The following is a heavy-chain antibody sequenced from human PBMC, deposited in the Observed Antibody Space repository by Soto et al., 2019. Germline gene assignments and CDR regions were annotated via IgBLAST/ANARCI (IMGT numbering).Heavy chain of an antibody. D-gene: IGHD5-12*01. Sequence: GGSLRLSCAASGFTFSSYAMSWVRQAPGKGLEWVSAISGSGGSTYYADSVKGRFTISRDNSKNTLYLQMNSLRAEDTAVYYCAIAVIVATANYYYCDYKDVRSKGTTVTAAS. V-gene: IGHV3-23*01. CDR3: AIAVIVATANYYYCDYKDV. CDR1: GFTFSSYA. J-gene: IGHJ6*03. CDR2: ISGSGGST.